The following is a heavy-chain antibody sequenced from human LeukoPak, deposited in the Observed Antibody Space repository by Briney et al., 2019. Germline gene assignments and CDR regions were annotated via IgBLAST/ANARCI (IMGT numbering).Heavy chain of an antibody. J-gene: IGHJ4*02. D-gene: IGHD1-26*01. CDR2: ISSDGSTT. V-gene: IGHV3-74*01. CDR1: GFTFSRYW. CDR3: AREGNSGTYFYYFDY. Sequence: PGGSLRLSCAASGFTFSRYWMSWVRQAPGKGLVWVSRISSDGSTTTYADSVKGRFTISRDNAKNTLYLQMNSLRAEDTAVYYCAREGNSGTYFYYFDYWGQGTLVTVSS.